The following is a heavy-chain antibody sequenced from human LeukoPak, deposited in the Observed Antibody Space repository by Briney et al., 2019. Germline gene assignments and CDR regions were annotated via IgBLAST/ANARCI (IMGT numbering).Heavy chain of an antibody. D-gene: IGHD2/OR15-2a*01. CDR2: MSDSGGGT. J-gene: IGHJ4*02. CDR1: GFSFSSYA. CDR3: ARDPRFSYFNAGSDY. V-gene: IGHV3-23*01. Sequence: GGSLRLSCAASGFSFSSYAMSWVRQAPGKGLEWVSGMSDSGGGTDYADSVKGRFTISRHNSKNTLYLQMNSLRAEDTAVYYCARDPRFSYFNAGSDYWGQGTLVTVSS.